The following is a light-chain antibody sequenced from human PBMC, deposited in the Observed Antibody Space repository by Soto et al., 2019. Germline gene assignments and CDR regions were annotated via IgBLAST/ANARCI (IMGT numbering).Light chain of an antibody. CDR2: TLS. CDR3: MQRIEFPWT. J-gene: IGKJ1*01. V-gene: IGKV2-40*01. CDR1: QTLLNSDDGNTY. Sequence: DLVMTQTPLSLPVTPGEPASISCRSSQTLLNSDDGNTYLDWYLQKPGQSPQLLIKTLSYRASGVPDRFSGSGSGTDFTLKISRVEPEDVGVYYCMQRIEFPWTLGQGTKVEIK.